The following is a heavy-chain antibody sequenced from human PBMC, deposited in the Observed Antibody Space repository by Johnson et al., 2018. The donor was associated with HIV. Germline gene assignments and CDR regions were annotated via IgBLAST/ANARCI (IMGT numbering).Heavy chain of an antibody. CDR1: GFTFDDHG. CDR3: ARAGPYCSGGSCYSPDAFDI. Sequence: VQLVESGGGVVRPGGSLRLSCAASGFTFDDHGMSWVRQAPGKGLDWVSGINWNGGSTGYADSVKGRFTISRDNAKNTLYLNVNSLRAEDTALYYCARAGPYCSGGSCYSPDAFDIWGQGTMVTVSS. V-gene: IGHV3-20*04. CDR2: INWNGGST. J-gene: IGHJ3*02. D-gene: IGHD2-15*01.